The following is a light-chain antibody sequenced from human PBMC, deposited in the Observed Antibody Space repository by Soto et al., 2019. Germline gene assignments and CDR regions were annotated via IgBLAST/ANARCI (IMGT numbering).Light chain of an antibody. J-gene: IGKJ1*01. CDR2: GAF. CDR3: QQYGSLPKT. CDR1: QSVSNTY. V-gene: IGKV3-20*01. Sequence: EIVLTQSPGTLSLSPGERAARSCRARQSVSNTYLAWYQQKSGQAPRLLISGAFSRANGIPVRFSGSASGTDFTLIISRLEPEDVAVYYCQQYGSLPKTFGQGTKVDI.